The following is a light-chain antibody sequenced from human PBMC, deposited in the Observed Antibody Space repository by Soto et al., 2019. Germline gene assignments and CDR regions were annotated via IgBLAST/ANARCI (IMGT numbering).Light chain of an antibody. CDR1: HTVSSN. CDR2: GTV. Sequence: IVMAPSAAALSVSPGERVKVARMASHTVSSNLAWYQQKPGQTPRLLIFGTVTRATGIPARFSGSGSGTEFTLTISSLQSEDFAVYYCHHYHNWLWTFGQGTKVDIK. V-gene: IGKV3-15*01. J-gene: IGKJ1*01. CDR3: HHYHNWLWT.